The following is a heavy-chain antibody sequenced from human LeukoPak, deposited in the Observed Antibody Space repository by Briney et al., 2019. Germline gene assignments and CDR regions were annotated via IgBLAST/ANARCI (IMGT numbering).Heavy chain of an antibody. CDR2: ISSSGSTI. J-gene: IGHJ6*03. V-gene: IGHV3-11*01. CDR1: GFTFSDYY. D-gene: IGHD3-16*01. CDR3: ARDLRLTYYYMDV. Sequence: PGGSLRLSCAASGFTFSDYYMSWIRQAPGKGLEWVSYISSSGSTIYYADSVKGRFTISRDNAKNSLYLQMNSLRAEDTALYYCARDLRLTYYYMDVWGKGTTVTVSS.